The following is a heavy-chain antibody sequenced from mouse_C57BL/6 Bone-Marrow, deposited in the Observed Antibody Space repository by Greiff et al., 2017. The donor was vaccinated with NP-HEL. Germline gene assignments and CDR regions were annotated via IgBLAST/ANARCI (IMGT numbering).Heavy chain of an antibody. J-gene: IGHJ1*03. CDR1: GYTFTDYY. CDR2: INPNNGGT. CDR3: AREDGNWYFDV. D-gene: IGHD1-1*01. Sequence: VQLQQSGPELVKPGASVKISCKASGYTFTDYYMNWVKQSHGKSLEWIGDINPNNGGTSYNQKFKGKATLTVDKSSSTAYMELRSLTSEDSAVYYCAREDGNWYFDVWGTGTTVTVSS. V-gene: IGHV1-26*01.